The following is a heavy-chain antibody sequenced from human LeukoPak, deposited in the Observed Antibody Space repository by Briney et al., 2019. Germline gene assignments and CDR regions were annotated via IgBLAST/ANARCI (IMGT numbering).Heavy chain of an antibody. CDR1: GFTFSSYG. D-gene: IGHD3-10*01. J-gene: IGHJ4*02. V-gene: IGHV3-30*18. CDR2: ISYDGSNK. Sequence: PGGSLRLSCAASGFTFSSYGMHWVRQAPGKGLEWVAVISYDGSNKYYADSVKGRFTISRDKSRTPLYLQMNSLRTEDTAVYYCAKGGYYGSGSYSTLDYWGQGTLVTVSS. CDR3: AKGGYYGSGSYSTLDY.